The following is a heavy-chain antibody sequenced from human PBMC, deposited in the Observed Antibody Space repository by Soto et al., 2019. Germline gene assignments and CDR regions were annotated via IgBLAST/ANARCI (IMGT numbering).Heavy chain of an antibody. Sequence: SETLSLTCTVSGGSISSYYWSWIRQPLGKGLEWIGYIYYSGSTNYNPSLKSRVTISVDTSKNQFSLRLSSVTAADTAVYYCSRELGGGYYYGMDVWGQGTTVTVSS. CDR3: SRELGGGYYYGMDV. D-gene: IGHD3-16*01. J-gene: IGHJ6*02. CDR2: IYYSGST. V-gene: IGHV4-59*01. CDR1: GGSISSYY.